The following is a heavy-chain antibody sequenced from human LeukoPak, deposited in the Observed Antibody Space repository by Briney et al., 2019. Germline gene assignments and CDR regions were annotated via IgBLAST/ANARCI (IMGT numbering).Heavy chain of an antibody. Sequence: ASVEVSCKASGYTFTTYGISWVRQAPGQGLEWMGWISGYNGNTYYAQKLQGRVTMTRDTSTTTAYMELRSLRSDDTAVYYCARDLYYGSGSYYNDAFDIWGQGTVVTVSS. CDR2: ISGYNGNT. CDR1: GYTFTTYG. V-gene: IGHV1-18*04. J-gene: IGHJ3*02. CDR3: ARDLYYGSGSYYNDAFDI. D-gene: IGHD3-10*01.